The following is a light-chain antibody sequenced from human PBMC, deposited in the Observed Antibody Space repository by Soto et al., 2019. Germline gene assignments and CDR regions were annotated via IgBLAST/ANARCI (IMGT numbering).Light chain of an antibody. V-gene: IGKV1-27*01. CDR2: SAS. J-gene: IGKJ4*01. CDR1: QDISNF. Sequence: DIQMTQSPSSLSASIGDRVTITCRASQDISNFLAWYQQKPGQVPKLLIDSASTLQSGVPTRFSGSGSGTDFTLTISSLQPGDVATYYCQKYNSAPLTFGGGTKVDIK. CDR3: QKYNSAPLT.